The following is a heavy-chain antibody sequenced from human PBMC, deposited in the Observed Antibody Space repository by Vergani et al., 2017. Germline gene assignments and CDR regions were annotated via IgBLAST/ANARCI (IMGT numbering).Heavy chain of an antibody. CDR3: ARVRVRFTSLYGMDV. CDR2: ISAYNGNT. CDR1: GYTFTSYG. V-gene: IGHV1-18*01. D-gene: IGHD3-3*01. J-gene: IGHJ6*02. Sequence: QVQLVQSGAEVKKPGASVKISCKASGYTFTSYGISWVRQPPGQGLEWMGWISAYNGNTNYSQKLQGRVTMTTDTSTSTAYMELRSLRSDDTAVYYCARVRVRFTSLYGMDVWGQGTTVTVSS.